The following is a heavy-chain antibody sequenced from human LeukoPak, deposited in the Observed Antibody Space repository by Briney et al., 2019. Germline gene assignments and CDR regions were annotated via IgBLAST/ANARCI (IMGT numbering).Heavy chain of an antibody. Sequence: GGSLRLSCAASGFTFSSYWMHRVRQAPGKGLVWVSRINSDGSSTTYADSVKGRVTISRDNAKNTLYLQMNSLGAEDTAVYYCAKTYVWYYFDYWGQGILVTVSS. CDR1: GFTFSSYW. D-gene: IGHD3-16*01. J-gene: IGHJ4*02. CDR3: AKTYVWYYFDY. CDR2: INSDGSST. V-gene: IGHV3-74*01.